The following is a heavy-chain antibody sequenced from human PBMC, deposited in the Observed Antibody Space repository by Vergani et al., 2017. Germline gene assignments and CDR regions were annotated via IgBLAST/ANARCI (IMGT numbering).Heavy chain of an antibody. CDR2: INPSGGST. Sequence: QVQLVQSGAEVKKPGASVKVSCKASGYTFTSYYMHWVRQAPGQGLEWMGIINPSGGSTSYAQKFQGRVTMTRDTSTSTVYMELSSLRSEDTAVYYCARDGVTIFGVVTYYYYMDVWGKGTTVTVSS. CDR1: GYTFTSYY. CDR3: ARDGVTIFGVVTYYYYMDV. J-gene: IGHJ6*03. V-gene: IGHV1-46*01. D-gene: IGHD3-3*01.